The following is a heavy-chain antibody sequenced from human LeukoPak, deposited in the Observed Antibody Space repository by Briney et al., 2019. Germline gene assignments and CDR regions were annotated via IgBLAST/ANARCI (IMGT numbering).Heavy chain of an antibody. J-gene: IGHJ4*02. D-gene: IGHD1-14*01. CDR1: GFTFSSYA. V-gene: IGHV3-23*01. CDR2: ISGSGSTT. Sequence: PGGSLRLSCAASGFTFSSYAMTWVRQAPGKGLEWVSAISGSGSTTYYADSVEGRFTISRDNSKNTLYLQMSSLRAEDTAVYYCARDLLTGGDYWGQGTLVTVSS. CDR3: ARDLLTGGDY.